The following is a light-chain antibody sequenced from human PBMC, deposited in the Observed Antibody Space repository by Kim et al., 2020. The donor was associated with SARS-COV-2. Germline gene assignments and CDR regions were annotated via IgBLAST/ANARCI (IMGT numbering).Light chain of an antibody. CDR2: DVN. J-gene: IGLJ3*02. CDR3: CSFAGTYSLV. V-gene: IGLV2-11*01. Sequence: QSALTQPRSVSGSPGQSVTMSCTGTSRDVGSYNFVSWYQQQAGKAPKLILYDVNKRPSGVPDRFSGSKSGNTASLTVSGLQAEDEADYYCCSFAGTYSLVFGGGTQLTVL. CDR1: SRDVGSYNF.